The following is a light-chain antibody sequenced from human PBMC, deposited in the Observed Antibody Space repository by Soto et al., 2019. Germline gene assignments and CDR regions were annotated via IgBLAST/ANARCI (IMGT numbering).Light chain of an antibody. CDR2: DAS. V-gene: IGKV1-5*01. CDR3: LQDYDYLWT. Sequence: DIQMTQSPSTLSASVGDRVIITCRASQSISGWLAWYQQKPGRAPKLLIYDASSLQGGVPSRFSGSGSGTDFTLTISSLQPEDFATYYCLQDYDYLWTFGQGTKVDI. CDR1: QSISGW. J-gene: IGKJ1*01.